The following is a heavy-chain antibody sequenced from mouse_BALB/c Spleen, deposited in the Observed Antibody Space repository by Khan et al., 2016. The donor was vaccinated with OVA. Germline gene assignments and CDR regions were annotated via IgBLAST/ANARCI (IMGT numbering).Heavy chain of an antibody. CDR1: GFSLTGYG. CDR3: ARAYYGNYREAMDY. Sequence: QMQLEESGPGLAAPSQSLSITCTVSGFSLTGYGVNWVRQPPGKGLEWLGMIWGDGSTDYNSALKSRLSISNDNSKSQVFLKMSSLQTDATSKYYCARAYYGNYREAMDYWGQGTSVTVSS. CDR2: IWGDGST. J-gene: IGHJ4*01. V-gene: IGHV2-6-7*01. D-gene: IGHD2-10*01.